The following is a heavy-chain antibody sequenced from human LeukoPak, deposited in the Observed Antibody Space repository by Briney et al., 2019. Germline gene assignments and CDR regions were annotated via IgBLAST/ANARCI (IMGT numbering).Heavy chain of an antibody. J-gene: IGHJ6*02. D-gene: IGHD3-22*01. CDR1: GGSISSGGYY. Sequence: PSETLSLTCTVSGGSISSGGYYWSWIRQHPGKGLEWIGYIYYSGSTYYNPSLKSRVTISVDTSKNQFSLKLSSVTAADTAVYYCARDLLSYYYDSSGYHYYYGMDVWGQGTTATVSS. CDR3: ARDLLSYYYDSSGYHYYYGMDV. V-gene: IGHV4-31*03. CDR2: IYYSGST.